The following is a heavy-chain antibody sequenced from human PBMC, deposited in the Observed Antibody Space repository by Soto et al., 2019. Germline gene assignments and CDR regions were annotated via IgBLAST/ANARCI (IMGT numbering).Heavy chain of an antibody. CDR1: GITFSTYG. CDR3: AREYQKRASGYYYGMDL. J-gene: IGHJ6*02. CDR2: IWYDGSNK. D-gene: IGHD2-2*01. Sequence: PGGSLRLSCAASGITFSTYGMHWVRQAPGKGLEWVAVIWYDGSNKYYADSVKGRFTISRDNSKNTLYLQMNSLRAEDTAVYYCAREYQKRASGYYYGMDLWGQGTTV. V-gene: IGHV3-33*01.